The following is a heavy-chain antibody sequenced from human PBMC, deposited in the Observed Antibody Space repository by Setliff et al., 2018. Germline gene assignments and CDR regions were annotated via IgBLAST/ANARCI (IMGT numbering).Heavy chain of an antibody. J-gene: IGHJ6*04. Sequence: SETLSLTCTVSDDSISSRHYYWSWIRQPAGKGLEWIGHIYTSGSTNYSPSLKSRVTISVDTSKNQFSLKLSSVTAADTAVYYCARPHDYGDYSLYVWGKGTTVTVSS. CDR1: DDSISSRHYY. V-gene: IGHV4-61*09. CDR2: IYTSGST. D-gene: IGHD4-17*01. CDR3: ARPHDYGDYSLYV.